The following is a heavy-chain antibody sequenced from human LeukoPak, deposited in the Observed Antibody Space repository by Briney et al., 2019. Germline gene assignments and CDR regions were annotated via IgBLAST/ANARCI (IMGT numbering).Heavy chain of an antibody. CDR2: IYTSGST. CDR3: ARVGSVAAARGQYYYYYMDV. D-gene: IGHD6-13*01. J-gene: IGHJ6*03. Sequence: PSETLSLTCTVSGGSISSYYWSWIRQPAGKGLEWIGRIYTSGSTNYNPSLKSRVTMSVDTSKNQFSLKLSSVTAADTAVYYCARVGSVAAARGQYYYYYMDVWGKGTTVTVSS. CDR1: GGSISSYY. V-gene: IGHV4-4*07.